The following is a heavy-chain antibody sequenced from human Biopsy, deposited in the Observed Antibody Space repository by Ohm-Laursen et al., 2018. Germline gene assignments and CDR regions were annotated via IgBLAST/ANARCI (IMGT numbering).Heavy chain of an antibody. CDR1: GGTFSNYG. Sequence: SVKVSCKAPGGTFSNYGVNWVRQAPGQGLEWLGGNIPILGTGNYAQKFQDRVTVAADTSTSTATMELRSLRSDDTAVYYCASKLTGYFHHWGQGTLVIVSS. V-gene: IGHV1-69*06. CDR2: NIPILGTG. D-gene: IGHD3-9*01. CDR3: ASKLTGYFHH. J-gene: IGHJ1*01.